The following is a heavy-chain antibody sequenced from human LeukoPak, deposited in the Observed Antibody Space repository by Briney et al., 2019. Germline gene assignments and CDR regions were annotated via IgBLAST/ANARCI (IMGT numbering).Heavy chain of an antibody. V-gene: IGHV3-23*01. Sequence: GGSLRLSFAAPGFTFTNYAMGWVRQAPGKGLGWGSSINPSSGNTYYADSVKGRFTIFGDNSKNTLYLQMNSLRAEDTAVYYCAKEHMAAAVYYFDYWGQGTLVTVSS. CDR1: GFTFTNYA. J-gene: IGHJ4*02. CDR3: AKEHMAAAVYYFDY. CDR2: INPSSGNT. D-gene: IGHD2-15*01.